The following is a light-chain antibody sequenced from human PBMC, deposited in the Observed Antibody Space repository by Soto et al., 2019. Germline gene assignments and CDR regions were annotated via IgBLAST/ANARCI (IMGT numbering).Light chain of an antibody. Sequence: SVLNNAASGSSAPLHWSSITYTRTSSYVGAYDYVSWYQQHPDKAPKLMIYEVSNRPSGVSNRFSGSKSVNTATLTISGFQAEDEADYYCSSYTRSSTRVFGTGTTVTVL. J-gene: IGLJ1*01. CDR1: SSYVGAYDY. V-gene: IGLV2-14*03. CDR3: SSYTRSSTRV. CDR2: EVS.